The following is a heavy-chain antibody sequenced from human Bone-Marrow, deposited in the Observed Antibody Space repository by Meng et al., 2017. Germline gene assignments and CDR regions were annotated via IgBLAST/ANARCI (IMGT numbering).Heavy chain of an antibody. CDR3: ATADPTLPNYYDSRSAFDI. V-gene: IGHV1-24*01. CDR1: GYTLTELS. J-gene: IGHJ3*02. Sequence: SVKVSCKVSGYTLTELSMHWVRQAPGKGLEWMGGSDPEDSETIYAQKYKGRVTMTEDTSTDTAYMELSSLGSEDTAVYYCATADPTLPNYYDSRSAFDIWGQGKMVTVSS. D-gene: IGHD3-22*01. CDR2: SDPEDSET.